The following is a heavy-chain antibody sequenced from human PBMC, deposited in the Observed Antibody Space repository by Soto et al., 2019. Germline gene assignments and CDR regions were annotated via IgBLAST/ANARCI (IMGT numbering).Heavy chain of an antibody. V-gene: IGHV4-59*08. CDR2: VSYSGST. Sequence: LSLTCSLSGGAIGGYYWSWIRQPPGKALEWIGYVSYSGSTDYHPSLKSRVSISIDTSKNQFSLKMISVTAADTAVYYCARHGSDGGWFFFDHWGQGALVTVSS. D-gene: IGHD6-19*01. J-gene: IGHJ5*02. CDR1: GGAIGGYY. CDR3: ARHGSDGGWFFFDH.